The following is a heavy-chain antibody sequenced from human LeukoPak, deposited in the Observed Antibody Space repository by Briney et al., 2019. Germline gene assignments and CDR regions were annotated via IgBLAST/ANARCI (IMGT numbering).Heavy chain of an antibody. CDR2: ISSNGGST. Sequence: GGSLRLSCAASGFTFSSYAMHWVRQAPGKGLEYVSAISSNGGSTYYANSVKGRFTISRDNSKNPLYLQMGSLRAEDMAVYYCARVNDYGDYVGVYYYYGMDVWGQGTTVNVSS. J-gene: IGHJ6*02. V-gene: IGHV3-64*01. CDR3: ARVNDYGDYVGVYYYYGMDV. D-gene: IGHD4-17*01. CDR1: GFTFSSYA.